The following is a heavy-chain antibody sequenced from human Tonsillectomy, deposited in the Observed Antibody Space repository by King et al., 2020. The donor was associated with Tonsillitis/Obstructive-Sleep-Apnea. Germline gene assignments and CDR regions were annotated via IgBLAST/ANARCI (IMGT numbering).Heavy chain of an antibody. CDR3: ARGLTTGLVEYYYYYMDV. Sequence: VQLQQWGAGRLKPSETLSLTCAVYGGSFSGYYWRWIRQPPGKGLEWIGEINHSGSTNYNPSLKSRVTISVDTSKNQFSLKLGSLTVADTAVYYCARGLTTGLVEYYYYYMDVWGKGTTVTVSS. CDR1: GGSFSGYY. CDR2: INHSGST. V-gene: IGHV4-34*01. J-gene: IGHJ6*03. D-gene: IGHD4-11*01.